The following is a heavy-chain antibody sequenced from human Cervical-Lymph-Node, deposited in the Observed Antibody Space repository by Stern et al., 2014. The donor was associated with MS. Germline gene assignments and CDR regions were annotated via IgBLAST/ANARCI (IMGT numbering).Heavy chain of an antibody. CDR2: INTNTGNP. Sequence: QVQLVQSGPELKKPGASVKVSCTTSGYTFTIYAMNWVRQAPGQGLEWMGWINTNTGNPTYAQGFTGRFVFSLDTSVSTAYMQINSLKAEDTAVYYCARGGSTDAFDIWGQGTMVTVSS. CDR1: GYTFTIYA. J-gene: IGHJ3*02. D-gene: IGHD3-16*01. CDR3: ARGGSTDAFDI. V-gene: IGHV7-4-1*02.